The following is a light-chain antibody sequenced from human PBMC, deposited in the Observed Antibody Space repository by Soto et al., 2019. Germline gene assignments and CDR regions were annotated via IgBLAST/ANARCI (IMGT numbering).Light chain of an antibody. Sequence: EIVLTQSPGTLSLSPGERATLSCRAIQSVSSSYLAWYQQKPGQAPRLLIFGASSRASGIPDRFSGSGSGTDFTLTISRLEPEDFAVYYCQQYGNSPSGRFGQGTKVDIK. CDR2: GAS. J-gene: IGKJ1*01. V-gene: IGKV3-20*01. CDR1: QSVSSSY. CDR3: QQYGNSPSGR.